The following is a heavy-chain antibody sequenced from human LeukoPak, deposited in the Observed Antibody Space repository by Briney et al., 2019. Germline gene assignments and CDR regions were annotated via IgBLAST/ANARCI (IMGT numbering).Heavy chain of an antibody. J-gene: IGHJ4*02. CDR3: ARRGTSSSWAHFDY. CDR2: IKQDGSER. V-gene: IGHV3-7*05. CDR1: GFTFSSYW. D-gene: IGHD6-13*01. Sequence: GGSLRLSCAASGFTFSSYWMTWVRQAPGKGLEWVAKIKQDGSERYYVDAVKGRFTISRDNAKNSLYLQMNSLGAEDTAVYYCARRGTSSSWAHFDYWGQGTLVTVSS.